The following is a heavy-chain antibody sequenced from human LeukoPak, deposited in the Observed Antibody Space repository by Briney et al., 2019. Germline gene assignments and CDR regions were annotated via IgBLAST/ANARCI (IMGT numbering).Heavy chain of an antibody. CDR3: VMYGSSGS. CDR1: RFTFSSNW. Sequence: PGGSLRLPCAASRFTFSSNWMGWVRQAPGKGLEWVANINPDGSAKFYVNSVKGRFTISRDNAKNSLYLQMNSLRAEDTAVYYCVMYGSSGSWGQGTLVTVSS. J-gene: IGHJ5*02. D-gene: IGHD6-19*01. CDR2: INPDGSAK. V-gene: IGHV3-7*05.